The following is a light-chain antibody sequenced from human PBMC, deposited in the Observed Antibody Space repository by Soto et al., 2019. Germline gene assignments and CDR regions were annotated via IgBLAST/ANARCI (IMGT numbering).Light chain of an antibody. J-gene: IGLJ1*01. CDR1: SRDVGAYKL. V-gene: IGLV2-23*02. CDR2: EVG. CDR3: GSYAGGSRG. Sequence: QSVLTQPASVSGSPGQSITISCTGTSRDVGAYKLVSWYQQHPGKAPKLIIYEVGERPSGASNRFSGSKSGNTASLTISGLQAEDEAYYYCGSYAGGSRGFGTGTKVTVL.